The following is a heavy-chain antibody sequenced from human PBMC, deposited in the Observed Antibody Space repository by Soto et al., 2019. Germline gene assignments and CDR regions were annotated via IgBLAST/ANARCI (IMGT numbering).Heavy chain of an antibody. CDR2: IIPIFGTA. CDR3: ARPSSGGLRPTGYAFDI. CDR1: GGTFSSYA. V-gene: IGHV1-69*01. Sequence: QVQLVQSGAEVKKPGSSVKVSCKASGGTFSSYAISWVRQAPGQGLEWMGGIIPIFGTANYAQKFQGRVTITADESTSTAYMELRSLSSEDTAVYYCARPSSGGLRPTGYAFDIWGQGKMVTVSS. D-gene: IGHD5-12*01. J-gene: IGHJ3*02.